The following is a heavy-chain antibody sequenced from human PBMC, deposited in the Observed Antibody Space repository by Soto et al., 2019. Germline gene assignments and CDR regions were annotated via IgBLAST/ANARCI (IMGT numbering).Heavy chain of an antibody. CDR2: ITRSSSYI. V-gene: IGHV3-21*06. D-gene: IGHD6-19*01. CDR1: GFAFNTYS. Sequence: EVQLVESGGGPVKPGGSLRLSCAASGFAFNTYSMNWVRQAPGKGLEWVAFITRSSSYIYYADSVRGRFTLSRDNAKNSLYLQIHSMRAEDTAIYYCARADGWLILAYWGQGTLVTVSS. CDR3: ARADGWLILAY. J-gene: IGHJ4*02.